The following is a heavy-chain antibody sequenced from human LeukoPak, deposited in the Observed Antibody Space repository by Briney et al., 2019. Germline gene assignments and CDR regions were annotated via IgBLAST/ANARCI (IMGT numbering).Heavy chain of an antibody. Sequence: GGSLRLSCAASGFTFSSYGMHWVRQAPGKGLKWVAFIRYDGSDKYYGDSVKGRYTISRDNSMNTLYLQMNSLRAEDTAVYYCAKADSGTYYGLGDYFDYWGQGTLVTVSS. J-gene: IGHJ4*02. CDR3: AKADSGTYYGLGDYFDY. CDR2: IRYDGSDK. CDR1: GFTFSSYG. V-gene: IGHV3-30*02. D-gene: IGHD1-26*01.